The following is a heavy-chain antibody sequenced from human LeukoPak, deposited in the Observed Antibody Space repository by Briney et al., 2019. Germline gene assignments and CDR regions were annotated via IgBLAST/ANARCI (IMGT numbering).Heavy chain of an antibody. CDR2: ISYDGSEK. D-gene: IGHD6-25*01. Sequence: GGSLRLSCRVSGFIFSDYGLHWVRQVPGKGLEWLAAISYDGSEKYYTDSVKGRFTVSRDNSKKTLYLQMNSLRGEDTTVYYCAKDGSDSIAATTFHYYGMDVWGQGTMVTVSS. V-gene: IGHV3-30*18. J-gene: IGHJ6*02. CDR1: GFIFSDYG. CDR3: AKDGSDSIAATTFHYYGMDV.